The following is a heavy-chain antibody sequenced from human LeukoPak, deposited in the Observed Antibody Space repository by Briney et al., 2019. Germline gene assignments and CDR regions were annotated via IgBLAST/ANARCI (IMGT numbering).Heavy chain of an antibody. J-gene: IGHJ4*02. V-gene: IGHV1-2*02. CDR1: GYTFTAYY. D-gene: IGHD3-22*01. CDR3: ARDERYDSSGYPFDY. CDR2: INPNSGVT. Sequence: ASVKVSCKASGYTFTAYYMHWVRQAPGQGLEWMGWINPNSGVTNYAQKFQGRVTMTRDTSISTAYMELSRLRSDDTAVYYCARDERYDSSGYPFDYWGQGTLVTVSS.